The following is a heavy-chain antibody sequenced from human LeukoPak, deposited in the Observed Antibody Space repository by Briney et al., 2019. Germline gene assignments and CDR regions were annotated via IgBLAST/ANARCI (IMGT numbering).Heavy chain of an antibody. CDR1: GFTFSSYG. V-gene: IGHV3-33*06. Sequence: GGSLRLSCAASGFTFSSYGMHWVRQAPGKGLEWVAVIWYDGSNKYYADSVKGRFTISRDNSKNTLYLQMNSLRAEDTAVYYCAKGDTMIVVVMLFDYWGQGTLVTVSS. J-gene: IGHJ4*02. CDR2: IWYDGSNK. D-gene: IGHD3-22*01. CDR3: AKGDTMIVVVMLFDY.